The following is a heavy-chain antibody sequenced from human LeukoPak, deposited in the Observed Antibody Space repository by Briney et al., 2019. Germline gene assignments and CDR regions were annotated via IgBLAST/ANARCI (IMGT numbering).Heavy chain of an antibody. CDR2: ISDGGGDT. D-gene: IGHD3-22*01. Sequence: GGSLRLSCAASGFTFSYYAMGWVRQAPGRGLEWGSVISDGGGDTSYADSGKGRFTISRDNSKNTLYLQMNSLRAADTAVYYCAKCITMIVVDAFDIGGQGTMVTVSS. V-gene: IGHV3-23*01. CDR1: GFTFSYYA. J-gene: IGHJ3*02. CDR3: AKCITMIVVDAFDI.